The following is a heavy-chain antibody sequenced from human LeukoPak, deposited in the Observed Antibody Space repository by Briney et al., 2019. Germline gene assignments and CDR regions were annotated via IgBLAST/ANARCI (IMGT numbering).Heavy chain of an antibody. D-gene: IGHD2-8*02. V-gene: IGHV1-8*01. CDR1: GYTFTSYG. CDR3: ARGRYWREYYFDY. Sequence: ASVKVSCKASGYTFTSYGISWVRQATGQGLEWMGWMNPNSGNTGYAQKFQGRVTITRNTSISTAYMELSSLRSEDTAVYYCARGRYWREYYFDYWGQGTLVTVSS. J-gene: IGHJ4*02. CDR2: MNPNSGNT.